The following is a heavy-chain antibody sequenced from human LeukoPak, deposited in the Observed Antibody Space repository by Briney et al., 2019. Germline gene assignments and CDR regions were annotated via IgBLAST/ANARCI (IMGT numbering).Heavy chain of an antibody. CDR2: IIPIFGTA. J-gene: IGHJ4*02. Sequence: GASVTVSCKASGGTFSSYAISWVRQAPGQGLEWMGGIIPIFGTANYAQKFQGRVTITADESTSTAYMELSSLRSEDTAVYYCATHHYYYDSSGYLFDYWGQGTLVTVSS. CDR3: ATHHYYYDSSGYLFDY. CDR1: GGTFSSYA. D-gene: IGHD3-22*01. V-gene: IGHV1-69*13.